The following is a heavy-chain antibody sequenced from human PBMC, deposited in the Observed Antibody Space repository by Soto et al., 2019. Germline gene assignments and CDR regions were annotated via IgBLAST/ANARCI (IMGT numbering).Heavy chain of an antibody. Sequence: PSETLSLTCTVSGGSISNSSYLWGWIRQPPGKGLQWIGSVSHSGSTYYNPSLKSRVTISADTSKTQSSLRLSSVTAADTAVYYCSRIAVSGPITGFDYWGQGALVTVSS. J-gene: IGHJ4*02. V-gene: IGHV4-39*01. CDR2: VSHSGST. D-gene: IGHD1-20*01. CDR3: SRIAVSGPITGFDY. CDR1: GGSISNSSYL.